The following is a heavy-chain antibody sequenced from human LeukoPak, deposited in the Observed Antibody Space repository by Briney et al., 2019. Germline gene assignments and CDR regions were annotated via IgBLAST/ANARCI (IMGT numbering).Heavy chain of an antibody. J-gene: IGHJ6*02. CDR2: IYTSGST. V-gene: IGHV4-4*07. Sequence: PSETLSLTCTVSGGSISSYYWSWIRQPAGKGLEWIGRIYTSGSTNYNPSLKSRVTMSVDTSKNQFSLKLSSVTAADTAVYYCARGQISNWNPNGMDVWGQGTTVTVSS. D-gene: IGHD1-20*01. CDR1: GGSISSYY. CDR3: ARGQISNWNPNGMDV.